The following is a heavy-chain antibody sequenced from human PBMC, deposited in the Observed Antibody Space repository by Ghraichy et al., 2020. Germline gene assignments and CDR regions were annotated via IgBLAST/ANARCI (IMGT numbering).Heavy chain of an antibody. D-gene: IGHD5-24*01. J-gene: IGHJ4*02. CDR2: IYYSGST. Sequence: TLSLTCTVSGGSISSYYWTWIRQPPGKGLEWIGYIYYSGSTNYNPSLKSRVTISVDTSKNQFSLKLSSVTAADTAVYYCAGRDGYSFAYWGQGTLVTVSS. CDR1: GGSISSYY. V-gene: IGHV4-59*01. CDR3: AGRDGYSFAY.